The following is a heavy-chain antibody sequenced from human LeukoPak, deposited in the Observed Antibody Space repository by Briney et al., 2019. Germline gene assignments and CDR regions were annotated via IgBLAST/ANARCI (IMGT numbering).Heavy chain of an antibody. Sequence: SAKVSCKDSGGTFSSYAISWVRQAPGQGLEWMGGLFPVFGTANSAQKFQGRVTITADESTSTAYMELSRLRSEDTAVYYCARERITIFGVVNRWYFDLWGRGTLVTVSS. CDR1: GGTFSSYA. D-gene: IGHD3-3*01. V-gene: IGHV1-69*13. J-gene: IGHJ2*01. CDR2: LFPVFGTA. CDR3: ARERITIFGVVNRWYFDL.